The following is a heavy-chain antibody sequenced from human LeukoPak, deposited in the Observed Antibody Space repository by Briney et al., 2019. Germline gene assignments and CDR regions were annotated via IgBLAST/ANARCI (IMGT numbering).Heavy chain of an antibody. J-gene: IGHJ5*02. V-gene: IGHV3-33*01. D-gene: IGHD3-16*01. CDR3: ARVHYDYVWGSLGWIDP. Sequence: PGGSLRLSYAASGFTFSSYGMHWVRQAPGKGLEWVAVIWYDGSNKYYADSVKGRFTISRDNSKNTLYLQMNSLRAEDTAVYYCARVHYDYVWGSLGWIDPWGQGTLVTVSS. CDR1: GFTFSSYG. CDR2: IWYDGSNK.